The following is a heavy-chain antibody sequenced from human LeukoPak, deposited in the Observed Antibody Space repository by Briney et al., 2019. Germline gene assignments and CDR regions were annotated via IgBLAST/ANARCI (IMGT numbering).Heavy chain of an antibody. J-gene: IGHJ3*02. V-gene: IGHV3-30*04. CDR1: GFTLKIYP. CDR2: ISRDGSDK. Sequence: PGGSLRLSCAASGFTLKIYPMHWVRQAPGKGLEWLSVISRDGSDKNNADSVKGRFIISRDNSKNTIYLQLNSLRPEDTAMYYCAREGVQTTVDAFDIWGLGTMVIVSS. D-gene: IGHD4-17*01. CDR3: AREGVQTTVDAFDI.